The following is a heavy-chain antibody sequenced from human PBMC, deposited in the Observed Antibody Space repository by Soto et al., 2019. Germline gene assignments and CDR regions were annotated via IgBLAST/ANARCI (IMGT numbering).Heavy chain of an antibody. Sequence: QVQLQESGPGLVKPSQTLSLTCTVSGGSISRGDYYWSWIRQPPGKGLEWIGYIYYSGSTYYNPSLQSRVTISVDTCKNQFSLKRSSVTAADTAVYYCARGFCGSTSCTKLTVFDPWGQGTLVTVSS. J-gene: IGHJ5*02. D-gene: IGHD2-2*01. CDR3: ARGFCGSTSCTKLTVFDP. CDR1: GGSISRGDYY. V-gene: IGHV4-30-4*01. CDR2: IYYSGST.